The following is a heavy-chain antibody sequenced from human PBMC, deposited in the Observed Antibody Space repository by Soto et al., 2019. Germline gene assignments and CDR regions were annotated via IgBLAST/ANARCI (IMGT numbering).Heavy chain of an antibody. V-gene: IGHV5-51*01. CDR3: ARQRAYYYDSSGYYDAFDI. D-gene: IGHD3-22*01. CDR2: IYPGDSDT. CDR1: GYSFTSYW. Sequence: PGESLKISCKGSGYSFTSYWIGWVRQMPGKGLERMGIIYPGDSDTRYSPSFQGQVTISADKSISTAYLQWSSLKASDTAMYYCARQRAYYYDSSGYYDAFDIWGQGTMVTVSS. J-gene: IGHJ3*02.